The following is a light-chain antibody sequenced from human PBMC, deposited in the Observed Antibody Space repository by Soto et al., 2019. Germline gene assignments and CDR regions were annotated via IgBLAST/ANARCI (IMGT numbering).Light chain of an antibody. V-gene: IGKV3-20*01. CDR3: PPYGSSPYT. J-gene: IGKJ2*01. CDR1: QSVSSSY. CDR2: GAS. Sequence: EIVLTQSPGTLSLSPGERATLSCRASQSVSSSYLAWYQQKPGQAPRLLIYGASSRATGIPDRFSGSGSGTDLTLTISRLEPEDFAVYYCPPYGSSPYTFGQGTKLEIK.